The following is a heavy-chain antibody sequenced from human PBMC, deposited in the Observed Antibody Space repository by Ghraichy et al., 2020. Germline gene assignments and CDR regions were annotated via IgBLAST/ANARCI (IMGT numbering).Heavy chain of an antibody. D-gene: IGHD6-19*01. CDR1: GFTFSSYA. J-gene: IGHJ6*02. V-gene: IGHV3-30-3*01. CDR3: ARSGRVGYSSGWYVYYGMDV. Sequence: GGSLRLSCAASGFTFSSYAMHWVRQAPGKGLEWVAVISYDGSNKYYADSVKGRFTISRDNSKNTLYLQMNSLRAEDTAVYYCARSGRVGYSSGWYVYYGMDVWGQGTTVTVSS. CDR2: ISYDGSNK.